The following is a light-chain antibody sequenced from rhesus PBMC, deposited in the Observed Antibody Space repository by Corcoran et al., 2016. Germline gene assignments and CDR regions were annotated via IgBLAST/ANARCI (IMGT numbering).Light chain of an antibody. CDR1: QGITND. Sequence: DIQMTQSPSSLSASVGDRVTITCRASQGITNDLAWYQQKPGETPKLLIYEASTLQSGFPSRFSGSGSGTDFTLTISSLQSEDFATYYCQHYYTIPFTFGPGTKLDIK. CDR3: QHYYTIPFT. CDR2: EAS. V-gene: IGKV1-25*01. J-gene: IGKJ3*01.